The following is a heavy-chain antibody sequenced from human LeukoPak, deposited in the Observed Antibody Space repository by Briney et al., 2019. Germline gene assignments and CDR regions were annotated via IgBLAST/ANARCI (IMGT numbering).Heavy chain of an antibody. CDR2: IYYSGST. J-gene: IGHJ5*02. Sequence: SETLSLTCTVSGGSISSSSYYWGWIRQPPGKGLEWIGYIYYSGSTNYNPSLKSRVTISVDTSKNQFSLKLSSVTAADTAVYYCARAPRWVRGVTEYKFDPWGQGTLVTVSS. CDR3: ARAPRWVRGVTEYKFDP. V-gene: IGHV4-61*05. CDR1: GGSISSSSYY. D-gene: IGHD3-10*01.